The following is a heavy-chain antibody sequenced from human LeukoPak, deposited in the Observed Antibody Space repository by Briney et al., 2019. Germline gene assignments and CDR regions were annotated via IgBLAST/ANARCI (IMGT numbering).Heavy chain of an antibody. D-gene: IGHD3-10*01. Sequence: GGSMSLSWPVSGPTFSIYAMSWVRQAPGEGLEWVAAILGRGGNTFYADSVKGRFTISRDNSMNTLYPQMNSLRVEDTAVYYCAKGDGWGSSYYFDCWGQGTLVTAPS. J-gene: IGHJ4*02. CDR3: AKGDGWGSSYYFDC. V-gene: IGHV3-23*01. CDR1: GPTFSIYA. CDR2: ILGRGGNT.